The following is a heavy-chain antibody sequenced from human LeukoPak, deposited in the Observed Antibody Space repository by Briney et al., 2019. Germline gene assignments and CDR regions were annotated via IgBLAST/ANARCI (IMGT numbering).Heavy chain of an antibody. CDR3: ARDRVAVAYFDY. Sequence: ASGNASSTAASYTSTSYGTSWVRHAPRRWREWMGWISAYNGNTNYAQKLQGRVTMTTDTSTSTAYMELRSLRSDDTAVYYCARDRVAVAYFDYWGQGTLVTVSS. CDR2: ISAYNGNT. J-gene: IGHJ4*02. V-gene: IGHV1-18*01. CDR1: SYTSTSYG. D-gene: IGHD6-19*01.